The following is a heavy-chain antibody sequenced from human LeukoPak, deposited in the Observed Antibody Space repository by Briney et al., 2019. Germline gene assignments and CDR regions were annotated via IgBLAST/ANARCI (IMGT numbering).Heavy chain of an antibody. V-gene: IGHV1-2*02. Sequence: ASVKVSCKASGYTFTDSYIHWVRQAPGQGLEWIGWINPNGGETIYAQKLQGSVTMTRDTSINTAYMELNRLRSDDTAVYYCAGVGVVAATHNWFDPWGQGTLVTVSS. CDR3: AGVGVVAATHNWFDP. D-gene: IGHD2-15*01. CDR2: INPNGGET. J-gene: IGHJ5*02. CDR1: GYTFTDSY.